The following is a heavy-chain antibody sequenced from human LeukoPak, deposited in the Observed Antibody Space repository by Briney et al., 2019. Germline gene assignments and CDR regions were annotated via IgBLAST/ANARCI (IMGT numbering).Heavy chain of an antibody. J-gene: IGHJ3*02. CDR3: ARPYYYGSGSYDHAFDI. CDR2: IRPNSGVT. CDR1: GYTFAAYY. V-gene: IGHV1-2*06. D-gene: IGHD3-10*01. Sequence: ASVKVSCKASGYTFAAYYMYWVRQAPGQGLEWMGRIRPNSGVTNYTQKFQGRVTMTRDTSINTAYMELSSLRSEDTAVYYCARPYYYGSGSYDHAFDIWGQGTMVTVSS.